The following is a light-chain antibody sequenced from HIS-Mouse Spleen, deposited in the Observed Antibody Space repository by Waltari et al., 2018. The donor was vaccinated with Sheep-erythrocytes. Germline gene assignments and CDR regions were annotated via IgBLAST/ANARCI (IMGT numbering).Light chain of an antibody. V-gene: IGLV2-11*01. CDR3: CSYAGSYTFWV. J-gene: IGLJ3*02. Sequence: QSALTQPRSVSGSPGQSVTISCTGPSRAVGGYTYVPWYQQHPGKAPKLMIYDVSKRPSGVPDRFSGSKSGNTASLTISGLQAEDEADYYCCSYAGSYTFWVFGGGTKLTVL. CDR1: SRAVGGYTY. CDR2: DVS.